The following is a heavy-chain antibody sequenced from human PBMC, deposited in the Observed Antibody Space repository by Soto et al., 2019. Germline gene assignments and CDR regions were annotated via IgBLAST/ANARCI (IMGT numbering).Heavy chain of an antibody. J-gene: IGHJ6*02. CDR1: GFTFSSYA. V-gene: IGHV3-23*03. Sequence: EVQLLESGGGLVQPGGSLRLSCAASGFTFSSYAMSWVRQAPGKGLEWVSVIYSGGSTYYADSVKGRFTISRDNSKNTLYLQMNSLRAEDTAVYYCARGSVSHYYGMDVWGQGTTVTVSS. CDR2: IYSGGST. CDR3: ARGSVSHYYGMDV.